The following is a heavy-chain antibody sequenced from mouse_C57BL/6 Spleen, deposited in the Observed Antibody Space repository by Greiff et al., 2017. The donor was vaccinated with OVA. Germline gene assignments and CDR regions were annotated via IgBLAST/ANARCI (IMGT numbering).Heavy chain of an antibody. J-gene: IGHJ4*01. Sequence: QVQLQQPGAELVKPGASVKMSCKASGYTFTSYWITWVKQRPGQGLEWIGDIYPGSGSTNYNEKFKSKATLTVDTSSSTAYMQLSSLTSEDSAVYYCARWYYGSLYAMDYGGQGTSVTVSS. CDR1: GYTFTSYW. CDR3: ARWYYGSLYAMDY. CDR2: IYPGSGST. D-gene: IGHD1-1*01. V-gene: IGHV1-55*01.